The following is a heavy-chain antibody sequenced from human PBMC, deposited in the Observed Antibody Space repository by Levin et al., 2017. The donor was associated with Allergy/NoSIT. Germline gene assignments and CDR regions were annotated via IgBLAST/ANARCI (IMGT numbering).Heavy chain of an antibody. J-gene: IGHJ6*03. CDR1: GASISNYY. Sequence: PSETLSLTCTVSGASISNYYWSWIRPPPGKGLEWIGYVYHSGSTNYSPSLKSRVAISLDTSMNQFSLRLSSVTAADTAAYYCVGEGCVEVEVRGVKYYYHYMDVWGKATTVTVSS. CDR2: VYHSGST. CDR3: VGEGCVEVEVRGVKYYYHYMDV. D-gene: IGHD3-10*01. V-gene: IGHV4-59*01.